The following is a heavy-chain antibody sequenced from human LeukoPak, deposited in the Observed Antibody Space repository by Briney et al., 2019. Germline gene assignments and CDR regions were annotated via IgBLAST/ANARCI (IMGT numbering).Heavy chain of an antibody. CDR1: GFTFSSYG. Sequence: PGGSLRLSCAASGFTFSSYGMHWVRQAPGEGLEWVAVISYDGSNKYYADSVKGRFTISRDNSKNTLYLQMNSLRAEDTAVYYCAKGPRYFDYWGQGTLVTVSS. J-gene: IGHJ4*02. CDR2: ISYDGSNK. V-gene: IGHV3-30*18. CDR3: AKGPRYFDY.